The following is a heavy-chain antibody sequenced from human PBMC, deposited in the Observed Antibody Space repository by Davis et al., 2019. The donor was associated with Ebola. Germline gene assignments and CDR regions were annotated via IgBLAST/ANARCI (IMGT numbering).Heavy chain of an antibody. J-gene: IGHJ4*02. CDR2: ISYDGSNK. V-gene: IGHV3-30-3*01. CDR3: ARDLMAYYDSSGPPGPFDY. CDR1: GFTFSSYA. Sequence: PGGSLRLSCAASGFTFSSYAMHWVRQAPGKGLEWVAVISYDGSNKYYADSVKGRFTISRDNSKNTLYLQMNSLRSEDTAVYYCARDLMAYYDSSGPPGPFDYWGQGTLVTVSS. D-gene: IGHD3-22*01.